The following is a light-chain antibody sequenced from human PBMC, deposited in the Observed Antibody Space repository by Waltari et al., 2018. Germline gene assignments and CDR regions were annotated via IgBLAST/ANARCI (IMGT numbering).Light chain of an antibody. CDR3: GTWDSSLSAYV. V-gene: IGLV1-51*01. J-gene: IGLJ1*01. CDR2: DNS. CDR1: RSNIGGNS. Sequence: QSVLTQPPSVSAAPGQKVTISRSGSRSNIGGNSVSWYQQPPGTAPKLLIYDNSKRPSGIPDRFSVSKSGTSATLGITGLQTGDEADYYCGTWDSSLSAYVFGTGTKVTVL.